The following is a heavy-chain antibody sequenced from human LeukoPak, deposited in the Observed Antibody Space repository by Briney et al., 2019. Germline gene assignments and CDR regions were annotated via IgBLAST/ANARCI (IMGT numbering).Heavy chain of an antibody. J-gene: IGHJ4*02. Sequence: ASVKVSCKASGYTFTGYYMHWVRQAPGQGLEWMGWINSNSGGTNYAQKFQGRVTMTRDTSISTAYMELGRLRSDDTAVYYCASEQWLVGGLDYWGQGTLVTVSS. CDR1: GYTFTGYY. V-gene: IGHV1-2*02. D-gene: IGHD6-19*01. CDR3: ASEQWLVGGLDY. CDR2: INSNSGGT.